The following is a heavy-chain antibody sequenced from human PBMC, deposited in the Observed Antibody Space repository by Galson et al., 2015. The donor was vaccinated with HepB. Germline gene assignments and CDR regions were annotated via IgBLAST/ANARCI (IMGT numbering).Heavy chain of an antibody. V-gene: IGHV3-21*01. J-gene: IGHJ4*02. CDR1: GFTFSSYS. CDR3: ARDRIGTGDDLDY. D-gene: IGHD7-27*01. Sequence: SLRLSCAASGFTFSSYSMNWVRQAPGKGLEWVSSISSSSSYIYYADSVKGRFTISRDNAKNSLYLQMNSLRAEDTAVYYCARDRIGTGDDLDYWGQGTLVTVSS. CDR2: ISSSSSYI.